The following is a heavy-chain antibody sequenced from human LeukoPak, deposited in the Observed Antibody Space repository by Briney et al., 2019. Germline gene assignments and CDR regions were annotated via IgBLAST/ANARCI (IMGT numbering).Heavy chain of an antibody. D-gene: IGHD4-17*01. V-gene: IGHV4-59*01. CDR3: ARGLGYGEYLVPFDI. CDR2: IYYSGST. J-gene: IGHJ3*02. Sequence: VKRSETLSLTCTVSGGSISSYYWSWIRQPPGKGLEWIGYIYYSGSTNYNPSLKSRVTISVDTSKNQFSLKLSSVTAADTAVYYCARGLGYGEYLVPFDIWGQGTLVTVSS. CDR1: GGSISSYY.